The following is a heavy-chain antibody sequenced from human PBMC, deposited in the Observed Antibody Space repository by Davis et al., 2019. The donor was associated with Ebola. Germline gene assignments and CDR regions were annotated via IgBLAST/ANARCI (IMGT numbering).Heavy chain of an antibody. CDR2: INPNSGGT. D-gene: IGHD6-19*01. CDR3: ARDSSGWYGYGMDV. J-gene: IGHJ6*04. V-gene: IGHV1-2*06. CDR1: GYPFTSYA. Sequence: ASVKVSCKASGYPFTSYAISWVRQAPGQGLEWMGRINPNSGGTNYAQKCQGRVTMTRDTSISTAYMELSRLRSDDTAVYYCARDSSGWYGYGMDVWGKGTTVTVSS.